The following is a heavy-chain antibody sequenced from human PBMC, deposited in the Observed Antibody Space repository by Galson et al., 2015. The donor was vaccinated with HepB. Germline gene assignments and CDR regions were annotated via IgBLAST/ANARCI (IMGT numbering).Heavy chain of an antibody. D-gene: IGHD1-26*01. CDR1: GFTFDHYW. Sequence: SLRLSCAASGFTFDHYWIHWVRQAPGKGLMWVSRINADGSDTGYADSAEGRFTISRDNAKSGLYLQMDSLTVADTAVYYCARDSGCSPFDYWGQGTLVTVSS. V-gene: IGHV3-74*01. CDR3: ARDSGCSPFDY. J-gene: IGHJ4*02. CDR2: INADGSDT.